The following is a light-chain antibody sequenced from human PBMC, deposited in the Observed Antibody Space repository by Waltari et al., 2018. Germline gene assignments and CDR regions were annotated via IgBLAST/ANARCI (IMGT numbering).Light chain of an antibody. CDR1: STDLGGSNY. Sequence: QSALTQPPSASGPPGQSVTISCTGTSTDLGGSNYVSWYQQHPGKAPKLMIYEVSKRPSGVPDRFSGSKSGNTASLTVSGLQAEDEADYYCSSAAGSNNLVFGGGTKLTVL. J-gene: IGLJ2*01. CDR2: EVS. V-gene: IGLV2-8*01. CDR3: SSAAGSNNLV.